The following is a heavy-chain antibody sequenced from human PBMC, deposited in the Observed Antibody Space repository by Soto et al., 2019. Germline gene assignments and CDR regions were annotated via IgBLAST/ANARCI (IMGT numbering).Heavy chain of an antibody. D-gene: IGHD1-26*01. V-gene: IGHV4-59*11. J-gene: IGHJ6*02. CDR1: GGSISSHY. Sequence: TSETLSLTYTVSGGSISSHYWSWVRQAPGKGLEWIGHIYYRGSTSYNPSLRSRSTISVDTSNNQFSLKLNSVTTADTAVYYCARDGREASGMDVWGQGTKVTVSS. CDR3: ARDGREASGMDV. CDR2: IYYRGST.